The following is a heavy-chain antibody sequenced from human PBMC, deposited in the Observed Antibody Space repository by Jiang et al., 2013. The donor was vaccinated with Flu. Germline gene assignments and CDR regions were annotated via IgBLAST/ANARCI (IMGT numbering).Heavy chain of an antibody. CDR2: INHSGST. CDR1: GGSFSGYY. CDR3: ARGRVVYYGSGSYTYYFDY. Sequence: VLLKPSETLSLTCAVYGGSFSGYYWSWIRQPPGKGLEWIGEINHSGSTNYNPSLKSRVTISVDTSKNQFSLKLSSVTAADTAVYYCARGRVVYYGSGSYTYYFDYWGQGTLVTVSS. D-gene: IGHD3-10*01. V-gene: IGHV4-34*01. J-gene: IGHJ4*02.